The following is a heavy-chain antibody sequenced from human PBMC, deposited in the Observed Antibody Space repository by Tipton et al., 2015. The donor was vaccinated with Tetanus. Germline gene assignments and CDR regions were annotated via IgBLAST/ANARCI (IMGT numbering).Heavy chain of an antibody. CDR1: GFMFSSYT. D-gene: IGHD6-25*01. CDR2: IGGSGGAS. CDR3: AKGGAAATYFFDY. Sequence: SLRLSCAASGFMFSSYTMSWVRQAPGKGLECVSAIGGSGGASYYADSVKGRFTISRDNSKSTLYLQVHSLRVEDTAIYFCAKGGAAATYFFDYWGQGTPVTVSS. J-gene: IGHJ4*02. V-gene: IGHV3-23*01.